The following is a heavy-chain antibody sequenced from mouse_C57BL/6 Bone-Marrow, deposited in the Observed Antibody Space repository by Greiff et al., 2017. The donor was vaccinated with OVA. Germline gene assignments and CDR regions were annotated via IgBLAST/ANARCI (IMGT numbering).Heavy chain of an antibody. Sequence: EVQLQQSGAELVRPGASVKLSCTASGFNIKDDYMHWVKQRPEQGLEWIGWIDPENGDTEYASKFQGKATITADTSSNTAYLQLSSLTSEDTAVYYCTGWLRRAYWGQGTLVTVSA. CDR2: IDPENGDT. D-gene: IGHD2-2*01. CDR1: GFNIKDDY. V-gene: IGHV14-4*01. J-gene: IGHJ3*01. CDR3: TGWLRRAY.